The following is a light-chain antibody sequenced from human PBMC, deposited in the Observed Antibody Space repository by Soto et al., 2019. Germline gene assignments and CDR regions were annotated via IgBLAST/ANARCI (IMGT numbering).Light chain of an antibody. CDR1: ETIGRAY. Sequence: IVLTQSPGTLSLSPGERATVSCRASETIGRAYFAWYQHRPGRTPRLVLSATSNRAAGIPDRFGGSGSGADFTLTISGVEPEDFAVYYCHKYATSPCTFGQGTKLEI. CDR2: ATS. V-gene: IGKV3-20*01. CDR3: HKYATSPCT. J-gene: IGKJ2*02.